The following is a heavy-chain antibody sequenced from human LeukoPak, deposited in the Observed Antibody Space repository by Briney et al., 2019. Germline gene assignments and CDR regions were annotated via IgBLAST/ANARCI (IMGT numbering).Heavy chain of an antibody. Sequence: PGGSLRLSCAASGVTFHSYAMTWVRQGPGQGLEWVSSISGNGGSTYYADSVKGRFTISRDNSKNTLFLQMNSLRAEDTAVYSCAKVVGPFDYWGQGTLVTVSS. CDR3: AKVVGPFDY. CDR1: GVTFHSYA. J-gene: IGHJ4*02. D-gene: IGHD1-26*01. CDR2: ISGNGGST. V-gene: IGHV3-23*01.